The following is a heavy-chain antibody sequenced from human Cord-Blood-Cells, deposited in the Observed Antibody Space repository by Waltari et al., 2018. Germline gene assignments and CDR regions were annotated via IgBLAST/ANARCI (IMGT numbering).Heavy chain of an antibody. J-gene: IGHJ2*01. CDR3: TSLGGRTGDWYFDL. CDR2: IRSKANSYAT. V-gene: IGHV3-73*01. Sequence: AASGFTFSGSAMHWVRQASGKGLEWVGRIRSKANSYATAYAASVKGRFTISRDDSKNTAYLQMNSLKTEDMAMYYCTSLGGRTGDWYFDLWGRGTLVTVSS. CDR1: GFTFSGSA. D-gene: IGHD7-27*01.